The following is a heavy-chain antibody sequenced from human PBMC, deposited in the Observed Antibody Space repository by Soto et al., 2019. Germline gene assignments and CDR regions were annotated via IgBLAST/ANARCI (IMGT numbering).Heavy chain of an antibody. Sequence: GGSLSLSCEASGFTFRSSWMSWVRQGPGKGLEWVSYIKADGSETYYVDSVRGRFTISRDNDKNSLYLQMNSLRAEDTALYYCARDPSFGAFDIWGQGTMVTVSS. J-gene: IGHJ3*02. CDR2: IKADGSET. CDR1: GFTFRSSW. D-gene: IGHD3-10*01. CDR3: ARDPSFGAFDI. V-gene: IGHV3-7*01.